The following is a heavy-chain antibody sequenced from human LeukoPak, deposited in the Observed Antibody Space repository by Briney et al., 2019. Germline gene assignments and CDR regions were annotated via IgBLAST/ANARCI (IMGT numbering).Heavy chain of an antibody. J-gene: IGHJ3*02. D-gene: IGHD2-15*01. Sequence: SETLSLTCTVSGGSISSSSYYWGWIRQPPGKGLEWIGSIYYSGSTYYNPSLESRVTLSVDTSKNQFSLRLSSVTAADTAVYYCARYRDSGGRLAFDIWGQGTMATVSS. CDR1: GGSISSSSYY. CDR2: IYYSGST. V-gene: IGHV4-39*07. CDR3: ARYRDSGGRLAFDI.